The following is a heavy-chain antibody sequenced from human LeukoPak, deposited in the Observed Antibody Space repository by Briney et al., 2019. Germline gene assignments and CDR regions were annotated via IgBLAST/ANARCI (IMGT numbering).Heavy chain of an antibody. CDR3: ARTTEGGYSYGYFYYYYMDV. D-gene: IGHD5-18*01. J-gene: IGHJ6*03. V-gene: IGHV4-39*07. CDR1: GGSITTGTSY. CDR2: INYSGTT. Sequence: SETLSLTCSVSGGSITTGTSYWGWIRQPPGKGLEWIGTINYSGTTYYNPSLKSRVTISVDTSKNQFSLKLSSVTAADTAVYYCARTTEGGYSYGYFYYYYMDVWGKGTTVTISS.